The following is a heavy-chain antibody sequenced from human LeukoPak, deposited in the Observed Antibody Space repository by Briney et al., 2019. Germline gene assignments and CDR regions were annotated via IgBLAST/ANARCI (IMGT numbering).Heavy chain of an antibody. CDR2: IYHSGST. CDR1: GGSISSSNW. CDR3: ARESSSSWAYYYGMDV. D-gene: IGHD6-13*01. Sequence: SGTLSLTCAVSGGSISSSNWWSWVRQPPGKGLEWIGEIYHSGSTNYNPSLKSRVTISVDTSKNQFSLKLSSVTAADTAVYYCARESSSSWAYYYGMDVWGQGTTVTVSS. V-gene: IGHV4-4*02. J-gene: IGHJ6*02.